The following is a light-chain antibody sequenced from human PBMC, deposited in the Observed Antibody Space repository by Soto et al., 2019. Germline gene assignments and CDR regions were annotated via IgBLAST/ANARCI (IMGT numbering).Light chain of an antibody. Sequence: QSALTQPPSASGSPGQSVAISCTGTSSDVGGYNYVSWYQHHPGNAPKLMIYEVSRRPSGVSDRFSGSKSGNTASLTGSGLQAAAEADYYCSSYSGSSNWVFGGGTKVTVL. CDR3: SSYSGSSNWV. J-gene: IGLJ3*02. CDR2: EVS. V-gene: IGLV2-8*01. CDR1: SSDVGGYNY.